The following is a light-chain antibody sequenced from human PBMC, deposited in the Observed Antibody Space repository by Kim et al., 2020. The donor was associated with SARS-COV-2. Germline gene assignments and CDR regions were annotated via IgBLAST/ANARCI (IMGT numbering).Light chain of an antibody. CDR2: NNN. Sequence: QSVLTQPPSASGTPGQRVTISCSGSSSNIGSNTVNWYQQLPGTAPTLLIYNNNQRPSGVPDRFSGSKSGTSASLAISGLQSEDEADYYCAAWDDSLNGVVFGGGTQLTVL. V-gene: IGLV1-44*01. CDR3: AAWDDSLNGVV. CDR1: SSNIGSNT. J-gene: IGLJ2*01.